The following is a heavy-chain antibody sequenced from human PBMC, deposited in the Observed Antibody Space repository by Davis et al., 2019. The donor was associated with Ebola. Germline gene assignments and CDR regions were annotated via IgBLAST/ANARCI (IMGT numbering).Heavy chain of an antibody. D-gene: IGHD5-12*01. Sequence: GGSLRLSCAASGFTFSTYAMTWVCQAPGKGLEWISYITSSSHTIYYADSVKDRFTISRDNAKNSLYLQVSSLRAEDTAVYYCAKYIGRALDYWGQGTLVTVSS. V-gene: IGHV3-48*04. CDR3: AKYIGRALDY. CDR2: ITSSSHTI. CDR1: GFTFSTYA. J-gene: IGHJ4*02.